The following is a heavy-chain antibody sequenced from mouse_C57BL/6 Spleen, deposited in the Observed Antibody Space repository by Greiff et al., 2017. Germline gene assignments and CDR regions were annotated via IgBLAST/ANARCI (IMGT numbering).Heavy chain of an antibody. CDR3: ARAPWDEAY. CDR2: ISYDGSN. Sequence: DVQLQESGPGLVKPSQSLSLTCSVTGYSITSGYYWNWIRQFPGNKLEWMGYISYDGSNNYNPSLKNRISITRDTSKNQFFLKLNSVTTEDTATYYCARAPWDEAYWGQGTLVTVSA. D-gene: IGHD4-1*01. CDR1: GYSITSGYY. J-gene: IGHJ3*01. V-gene: IGHV3-6*01.